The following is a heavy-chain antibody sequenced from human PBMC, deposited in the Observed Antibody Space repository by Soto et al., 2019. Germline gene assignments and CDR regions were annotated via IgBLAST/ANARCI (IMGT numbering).Heavy chain of an antibody. J-gene: IGHJ3*02. CDR2: IYYSGST. V-gene: IGHV4-39*01. D-gene: IGHD2-15*01. CDR1: GGSISSSSYY. CDR3: ARRVLVVVAATHDAFDI. Sequence: SETLSLTCTVSGGSISSSSYYWGWIRQPPGKGLEWIGSIYYSGSTYYNPSLKSRVTISADTSKNQFSLKLSSVTAADTAVYYCARRVLVVVAATHDAFDIWGQGTMVTVSS.